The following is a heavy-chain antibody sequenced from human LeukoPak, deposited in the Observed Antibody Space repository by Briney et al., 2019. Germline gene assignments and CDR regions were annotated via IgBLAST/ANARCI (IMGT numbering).Heavy chain of an antibody. J-gene: IGHJ4*02. Sequence: GGSLRLSCVASGFTVSSNYMSWVRQAPGKGLEWVSVIYSGGSTYYADSVKGRFTISRDNSKNTLYLQMNSLRAEDTAVYYCARGDSSGYGAHWGQGTLVTVSS. V-gene: IGHV3-66*01. D-gene: IGHD3-22*01. CDR1: GFTVSSNY. CDR2: IYSGGST. CDR3: ARGDSSGYGAH.